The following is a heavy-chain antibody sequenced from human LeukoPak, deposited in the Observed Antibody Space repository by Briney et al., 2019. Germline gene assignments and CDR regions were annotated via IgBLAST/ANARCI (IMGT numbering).Heavy chain of an antibody. J-gene: IGHJ4*02. CDR2: ISPRGDIT. D-gene: IGHD3-10*01. CDR3: AKDDAWLQFGE. V-gene: IGHV3-23*01. Sequence: GGSLRLSCAASGFTFSSHGMNWVRKAPGKGLEWVSGISPRGDITYYADSVKGRFTVSRDNFKNTLYPEVISLTAEDTAVYYCAKDDAWLQFGEWSQGTLVTVSS. CDR1: GFTFSSHG.